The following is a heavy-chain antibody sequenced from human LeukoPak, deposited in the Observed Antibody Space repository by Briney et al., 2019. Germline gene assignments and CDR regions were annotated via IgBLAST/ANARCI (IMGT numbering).Heavy chain of an antibody. CDR1: GFTFSSYN. V-gene: IGHV3-21*01. J-gene: IGHJ4*02. D-gene: IGHD6-13*01. Sequence: GGSLRLSCAASGFTFSSYNMNWVRQAPGKGLEWVSSISSSSSYIYYADSVKGRFTISRDNAKNSLYLQMNSLRAEDTAVYYCARGAAAGRGGFYFDYWGQGTLVTVSS. CDR3: ARGAAAGRGGFYFDY. CDR2: ISSSSSYI.